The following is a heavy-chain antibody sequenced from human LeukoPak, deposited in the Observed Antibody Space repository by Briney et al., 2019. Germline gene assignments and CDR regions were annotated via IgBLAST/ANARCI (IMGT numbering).Heavy chain of an antibody. CDR3: ARDRSSSWAPYGLDV. V-gene: IGHV4-4*07. J-gene: IGHJ6*02. Sequence: PSETPSLTCSVSGASINSYYWSWIRQPAGKGLEWIGLIYSSGNANYNPSLKSRVTMSVDTSKNHFSLKLSSVTAADTAVYYCARDRSSSWAPYGLDVWGQGSKVTVSS. CDR1: GASINSYY. D-gene: IGHD6-13*01. CDR2: IYSSGNA.